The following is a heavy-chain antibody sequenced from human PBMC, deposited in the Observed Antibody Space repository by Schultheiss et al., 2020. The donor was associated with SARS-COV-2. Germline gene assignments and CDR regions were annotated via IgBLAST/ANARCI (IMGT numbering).Heavy chain of an antibody. V-gene: IGHV4-34*01. CDR3: ARGREYSSSSNWFDP. Sequence: SQTLSLTCTVSGGSISSYYWSWIRQPPGKGLEWIGEINHSGSTNYNPSLKSRVTISVDTSKNQFSLKLSSVTAADTAVYYCARGREYSSSSNWFDPWGQGTLVTVSS. CDR1: GGSISSYY. D-gene: IGHD6-6*01. J-gene: IGHJ5*02. CDR2: INHSGST.